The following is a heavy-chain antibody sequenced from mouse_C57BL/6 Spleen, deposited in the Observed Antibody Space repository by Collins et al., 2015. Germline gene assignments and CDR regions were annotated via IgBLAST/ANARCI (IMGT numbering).Heavy chain of an antibody. Sequence: QVQLQQSGAELAKPGASVKMSCKASGYTFTSYWMHWVKQRPGQGLEWIGYINPSTGYTEYNQKFKDKATLTADKSSSTAYMQLSSLTYEDSAVYYCARGDGNFWFAYWGQGTLVTVSA. V-gene: IGHV1-7*01. J-gene: IGHJ3*01. D-gene: IGHD2-1*01. CDR1: GYTFTSYW. CDR3: ARGDGNFWFAY. CDR2: INPSTGYT.